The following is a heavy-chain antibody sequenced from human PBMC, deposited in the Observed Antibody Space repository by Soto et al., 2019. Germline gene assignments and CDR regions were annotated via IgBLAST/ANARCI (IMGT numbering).Heavy chain of an antibody. CDR3: AREDRDRETGLVPAAIDGMDV. CDR1: GFTFEDYA. D-gene: IGHD2-2*01. Sequence: EMHLVESGGGLVQPGRSLTISCAASGFTFEDYAMHWVRQTPGKGLEWVSGISWNSGNIIYADSVKGRFTISRDNAKNSLYLQMNSLRPEDTALYYCAREDRDRETGLVPAAIDGMDVWGQGTTVTVSS. J-gene: IGHJ6*02. V-gene: IGHV3-9*01. CDR2: ISWNSGNI.